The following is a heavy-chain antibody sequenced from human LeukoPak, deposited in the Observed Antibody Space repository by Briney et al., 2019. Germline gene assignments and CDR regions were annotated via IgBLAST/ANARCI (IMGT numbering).Heavy chain of an antibody. D-gene: IGHD6-19*01. Sequence: GGSLRLSCAASGITFGSSWMNWVRQAPGKGLEWVANIKLDGSQKNYADSVKGRFTISRDNTKNSVYLQMNSLRAEDTAVYYCGYDVGWIFDYWGQGTLVSVSS. CDR2: IKLDGSQK. J-gene: IGHJ4*02. V-gene: IGHV3-7*01. CDR3: GYDVGWIFDY. CDR1: GITFGSSW.